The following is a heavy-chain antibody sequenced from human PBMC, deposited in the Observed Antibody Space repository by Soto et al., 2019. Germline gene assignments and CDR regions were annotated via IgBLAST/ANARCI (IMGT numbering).Heavy chain of an antibody. J-gene: IGHJ4*02. D-gene: IGHD5-18*01. Sequence: QVELVQSGAEVKKPGASVKVSCKASGYTFTSYGISWVRQAPGQGLEWMGWISAFNGNTNYAQNLQDRVTMTTDTPTTTAYMELRSLRSDDTAVYYCARDLSATTAMATNYFDYWGQGTLVTVSS. CDR2: ISAFNGNT. V-gene: IGHV1-18*01. CDR3: ARDLSATTAMATNYFDY. CDR1: GYTFTSYG.